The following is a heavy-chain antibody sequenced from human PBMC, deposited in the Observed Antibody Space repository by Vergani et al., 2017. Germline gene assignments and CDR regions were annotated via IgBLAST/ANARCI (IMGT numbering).Heavy chain of an antibody. D-gene: IGHD6-13*01. Sequence: QVQLVQSGAEVKKPGASVKVSCKVSGYTLTELSMHWVRQAPGKGLEWMGGFDPEDGETIYAQKFQGRVTMTEDTSTDTAYMELSSLRSEDTAVXYCATLPRASRSSWYTYYGMDVWGQGTTVTVSS. CDR3: ATLPRASRSSWYTYYGMDV. CDR2: FDPEDGET. CDR1: GYTLTELS. V-gene: IGHV1-24*01. J-gene: IGHJ6*02.